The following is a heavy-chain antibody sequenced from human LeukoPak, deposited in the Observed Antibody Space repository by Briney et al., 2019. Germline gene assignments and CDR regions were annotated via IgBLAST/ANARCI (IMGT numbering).Heavy chain of an antibody. D-gene: IGHD6-19*01. V-gene: IGHV3-74*01. CDR1: GFTFSSYW. CDR2: INSDGSST. CDR3: ARDPGQQWFDFFDY. J-gene: IGHJ4*02. Sequence: GGSLRLSCAASGFTFSSYWMHWVRQAPGKGLVWVSRINSDGSSTSYADSVKGRFTISRDNAKNALYLQMSSLRAEDTAVYYCARDPGQQWFDFFDYWGQGTLVTVSS.